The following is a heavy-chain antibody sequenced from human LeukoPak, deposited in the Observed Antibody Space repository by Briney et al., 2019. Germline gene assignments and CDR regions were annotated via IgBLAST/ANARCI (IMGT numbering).Heavy chain of an antibody. CDR1: GGSISSYY. V-gene: IGHV4-59*08. CDR2: IYYSGST. CDR3: ARQGGGFWYFDL. Sequence: TSETLSLTCTVSGGSISSYYWSWIRQPPGKGLEWIGYIYYSGSTNYNPSLKTRVTISVDTSKNQFSLKLSSVTAADTAVYYCARQGGGFWYFDLWGRGTLVTVSS. D-gene: IGHD6-25*01. J-gene: IGHJ2*01.